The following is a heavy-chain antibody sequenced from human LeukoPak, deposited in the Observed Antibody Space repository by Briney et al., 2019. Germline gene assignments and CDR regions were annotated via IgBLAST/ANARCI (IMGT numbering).Heavy chain of an antibody. J-gene: IGHJ4*02. Sequence: GGSLRLSCAASGFTFSSYAMSWVRQAPGKGLEWVSAISGSGGSTYYADSVKGRFTISRDNSKNTLYLQMNSLKASDTAIYYCARFALSSSLDYWGQGTLVTVSP. CDR2: ISGSGGST. V-gene: IGHV3-23*01. CDR3: ARFALSSSLDY. D-gene: IGHD6-13*01. CDR1: GFTFSSYA.